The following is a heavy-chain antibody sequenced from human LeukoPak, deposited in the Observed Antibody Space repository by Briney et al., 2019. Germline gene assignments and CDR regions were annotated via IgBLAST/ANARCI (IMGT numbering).Heavy chain of an antibody. V-gene: IGHV3-48*03. Sequence: GGSLRLSCAASEFTFSTYDINWVRQAPGKGLEWGSYLSSSGSTIYYADSVMGRFTISRDNAKNSLYLQMNSLRAEDTAVYYCARDRKRANYYYGMDVWGPGTTVTVSS. D-gene: IGHD6-25*01. CDR3: ARDRKRANYYYGMDV. J-gene: IGHJ6*02. CDR1: EFTFSTYD. CDR2: LSSSGSTI.